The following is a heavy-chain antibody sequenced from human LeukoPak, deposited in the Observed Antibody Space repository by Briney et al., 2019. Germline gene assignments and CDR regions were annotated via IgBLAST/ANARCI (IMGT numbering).Heavy chain of an antibody. J-gene: IGHJ3*02. V-gene: IGHV3-7*01. CDR2: IKDDGNEQ. CDR1: GFIFSSYW. Sequence: PGGSLRLSCVASGFIFSSYWMSWVRQAPGKGLEWVANIKDDGNEQYYVDSVGGRFTIFRDNAKNSLYLQMNSLRAEDTAMYYCARDPYFDAFDMWGQGTMVTVSS. D-gene: IGHD3-3*01. CDR3: ARDPYFDAFDM.